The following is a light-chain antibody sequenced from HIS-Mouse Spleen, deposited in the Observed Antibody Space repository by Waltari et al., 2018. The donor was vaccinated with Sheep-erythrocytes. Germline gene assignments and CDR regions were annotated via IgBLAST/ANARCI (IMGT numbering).Light chain of an antibody. CDR1: SRDVGGYNY. V-gene: IGLV2-11*01. J-gene: IGLJ2*01. CDR3: CSYAGSSTFHVV. Sequence: QSALTQPRSVSGSPGQSVTISCTGTSRDVGGYNYVSCYQQHPGKAPKLMIYDVSKRPSGVSNRFSGSKSGNTASLTISGLQAEDEADYYCCSYAGSSTFHVVFGGGTKLTVL. CDR2: DVS.